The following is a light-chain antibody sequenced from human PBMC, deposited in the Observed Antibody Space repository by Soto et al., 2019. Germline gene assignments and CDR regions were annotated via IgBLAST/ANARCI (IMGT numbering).Light chain of an antibody. CDR2: STS. CDR1: YSNIGSNT. Sequence: QSVLTQPPSASGTPGQTVTISCSGSYSNIGSNTVDWYQQLPGTAPKLLIYSTSHRPSVVPDRFSGSKSGTSASLAISGLQSEDEADYYCAAWDDSLIGYVFGPGTKLTVL. J-gene: IGLJ1*01. CDR3: AAWDDSLIGYV. V-gene: IGLV1-44*01.